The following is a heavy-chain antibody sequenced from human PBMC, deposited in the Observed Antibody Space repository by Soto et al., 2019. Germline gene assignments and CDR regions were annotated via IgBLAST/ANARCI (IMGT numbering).Heavy chain of an antibody. CDR3: TTGLSNGYYNFDF. CDR2: ISYDGGTT. V-gene: IGHV3-15*01. CDR1: GFTFSSSA. J-gene: IGHJ4*02. D-gene: IGHD3-22*01. Sequence: GGSLRLSCAASGFTFSSSAMHWVRQAPGKGLEWVAVISYDGGTTDYAAPVKGRFTISRDDSENTLYLQMNSLKTEDTAVYYCTTGLSNGYYNFDFWGQGTLVTVSS.